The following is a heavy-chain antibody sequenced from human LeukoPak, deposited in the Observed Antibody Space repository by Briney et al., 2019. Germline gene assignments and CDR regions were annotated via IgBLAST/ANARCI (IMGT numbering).Heavy chain of an antibody. V-gene: IGHV4-59*01. CDR3: ARAPIAKAPDY. Sequence: PSETLSLTCTVSGGSISSYYWSWIRQPPGKGLEWIGYIYYSGSTNYNPSLKSRVTISVDTSKNQFSLKLSSVTAADTAVYYCARAPIAKAPDYWGQGTLVTVSS. CDR2: IYYSGST. J-gene: IGHJ4*02. D-gene: IGHD2/OR15-2a*01. CDR1: GGSISSYY.